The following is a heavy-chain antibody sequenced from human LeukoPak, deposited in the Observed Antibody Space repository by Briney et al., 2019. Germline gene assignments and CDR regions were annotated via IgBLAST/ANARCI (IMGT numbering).Heavy chain of an antibody. CDR2: IIPIFGTA. J-gene: IGHJ1*01. Sequence: ASVKVSCKASGGSFSSYAISWVRQAPGRGLEWMGGIIPIFGTANYAQKFQGRVTITTDESTSTAYMELSSLRSEDTAVYYCARFVVVPAAGHAEYFQHWGQGTLVTVSS. CDR1: GGSFSSYA. V-gene: IGHV1-69*05. CDR3: ARFVVVPAAGHAEYFQH. D-gene: IGHD2-2*01.